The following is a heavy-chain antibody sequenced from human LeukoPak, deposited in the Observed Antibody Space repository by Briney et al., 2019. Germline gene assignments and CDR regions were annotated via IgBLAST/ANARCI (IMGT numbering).Heavy chain of an antibody. Sequence: GGSLRLSCAASGFTFDDYGMSWVRQAPGKGLEWVSGINWNGGSTGYADSVKGRFTISRDNAKNTLYLQMNNLRGEDTALYYCSKAGDTNYYRYGDYWGQGTLVTVSS. CDR1: GFTFDDYG. CDR3: SKAGDTNYYRYGDY. J-gene: IGHJ4*02. V-gene: IGHV3-20*04. CDR2: INWNGGST. D-gene: IGHD5-18*01.